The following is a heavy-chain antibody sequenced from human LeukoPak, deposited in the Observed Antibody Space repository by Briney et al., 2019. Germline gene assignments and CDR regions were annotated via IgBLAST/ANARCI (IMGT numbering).Heavy chain of an antibody. V-gene: IGHV3-23*01. CDR3: AKVLDSGSFPDY. CDR2: IGGSDGTT. Sequence: GGSLRLSCAASGFTFSRYAMLWVRQSPGKGLEWVSAIGGSDGTTYYADSVKGRCIISRDNYKNILYLQMNSLRVEDTAIYYCAKVLDSGSFPDYWGQGTLATVSS. CDR1: GFTFSRYA. D-gene: IGHD1-26*01. J-gene: IGHJ4*02.